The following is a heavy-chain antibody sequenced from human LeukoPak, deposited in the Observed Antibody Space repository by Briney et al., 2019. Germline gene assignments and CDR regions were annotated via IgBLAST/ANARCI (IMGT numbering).Heavy chain of an antibody. J-gene: IGHJ4*02. CDR2: VHYTWNT. V-gene: IGHV4-59*01. CDR3: ARAPVNHYDSSGTYFDY. CDR1: GDSIGSYH. Sequence: PSQTLSLTCSVSGDSIGSYHWSWIRQPPGKGLEWIGHVHYTWNTKYNPSLTGRVSISLDRSKNQFALSLSSLTAADTAVYYCARAPVNHYDSSGTYFDYWGQGTLVTVSS. D-gene: IGHD3-22*01.